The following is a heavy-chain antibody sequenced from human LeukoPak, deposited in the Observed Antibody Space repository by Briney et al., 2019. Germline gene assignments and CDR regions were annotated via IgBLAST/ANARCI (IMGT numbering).Heavy chain of an antibody. V-gene: IGHV3-48*03. Sequence: SGGSLRLSCAASGFTFSSYEMNWVRQAPGKWLEWVSYISSSGSTIYYADSVKGRFTISRDNAKNSLYLQMNSLRAEDTAVYYCARDHTGSDAFDIWGQATMVTVSS. J-gene: IGHJ3*02. CDR1: GFTFSSYE. CDR3: ARDHTGSDAFDI. CDR2: ISSSGSTI. D-gene: IGHD1-1*01.